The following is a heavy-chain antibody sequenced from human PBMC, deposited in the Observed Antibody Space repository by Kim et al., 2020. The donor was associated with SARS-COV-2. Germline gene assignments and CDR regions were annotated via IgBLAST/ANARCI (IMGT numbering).Heavy chain of an antibody. CDR3: ATGMVGPTTFDF. CDR2: INYSGEST. V-gene: IGHV3-23*01. Sequence: GGSLRLSCAASGFTFNSRAMAWVRQAPGKGLEWASSINYSGESTYYEDFVKGRFTVSRDNSKNTLYLQMNSLRADDTAVYYCATGMVGPTTFDFWCQGILVTVSS. D-gene: IGHD1-26*01. CDR1: GFTFNSRA. J-gene: IGHJ4*02.